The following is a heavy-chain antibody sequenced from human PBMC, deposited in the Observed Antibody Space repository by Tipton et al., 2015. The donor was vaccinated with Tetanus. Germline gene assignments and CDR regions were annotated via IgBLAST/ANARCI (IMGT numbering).Heavy chain of an antibody. J-gene: IGHJ4*02. CDR1: GGSFSGSY. CDR3: AHARSRASYWSGPEVRLLGGGDFDS. D-gene: IGHD3-3*01. Sequence: GLVKPSETLSLTCAVYGGSFSGSYWSWVRQPPGKGLEWIGEVHPRGSTNYNPSLKSRVTISLDTSKTHFYLNLSSVTAADTAVYFCAHARSRASYWSGPEVRLLGGGDFDSWGRGTLVTVSS. V-gene: IGHV4-34*01. CDR2: VHPRGST.